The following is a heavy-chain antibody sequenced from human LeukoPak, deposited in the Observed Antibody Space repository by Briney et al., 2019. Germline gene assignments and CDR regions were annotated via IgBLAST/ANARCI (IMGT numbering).Heavy chain of an antibody. D-gene: IGHD6-13*01. CDR2: ISCSGST. CDR3: ARSGLRGSSWFGIDY. J-gene: IGHJ4*02. CDR1: GGSINSYY. Sequence: SESLSLTCTVSGGSINSYYWGWIRQPPGKGLEWIGSISCSGSTYYYASLKSRGTMSVDTSKNQFFLNLTSVTAADTAVYYCARSGLRGSSWFGIDYWGEGTQVTVPS. V-gene: IGHV4-39*01.